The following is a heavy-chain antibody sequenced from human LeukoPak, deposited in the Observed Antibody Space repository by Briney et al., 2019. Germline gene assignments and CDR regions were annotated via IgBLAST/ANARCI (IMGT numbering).Heavy chain of an antibody. Sequence: SETLSLTCTVSGGSISNYYWNWIRQPPGKGLEWIGYIYYTGSTKYNPSLESRVTMSVDTSKNQFSLNLKSVTPEDTAVYFCARNLIPEQLVVNFWGQGILVTVSS. CDR2: IYYTGST. D-gene: IGHD6-13*01. J-gene: IGHJ4*02. CDR1: GGSISNYY. V-gene: IGHV4-59*01. CDR3: ARNLIPEQLVVNF.